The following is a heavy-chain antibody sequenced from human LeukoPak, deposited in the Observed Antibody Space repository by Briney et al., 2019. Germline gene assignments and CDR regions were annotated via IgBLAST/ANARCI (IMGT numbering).Heavy chain of an antibody. CDR1: GFTFSSFA. J-gene: IGHJ3*02. CDR2: VSSEGNT. D-gene: IGHD3-22*01. Sequence: AGGSLRLSCAASGFTFSSFAMSWVRQAPGKGLQWVSAVSSEGNTFYADSVKGRFTISRDNSNNTLYLQMNSLRVEDTAVYYCAKDHHYYYDSGPFFPSPFDAFDIWGHGTLVTVSS. V-gene: IGHV3-23*01. CDR3: AKDHHYYYDSGPFFPSPFDAFDI.